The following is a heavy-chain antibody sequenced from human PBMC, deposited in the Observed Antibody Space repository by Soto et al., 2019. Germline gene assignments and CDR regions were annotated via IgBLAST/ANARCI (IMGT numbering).Heavy chain of an antibody. CDR2: ISDSGGST. CDR3: AKGSSGYFQH. CDR1: GFTFSSYA. Sequence: EVQLLESGGGLVQSGGSLRLSCTASGFTFSSYAMSLVRQAPGKGLEWVSAISDSGGSTYYADSVKGRFTISRDNSKNTLYLQMNSLRAEDTAVYYCAKGSSGYFQHWGQGTLVTVSS. J-gene: IGHJ1*01. V-gene: IGHV3-23*01. D-gene: IGHD6-19*01.